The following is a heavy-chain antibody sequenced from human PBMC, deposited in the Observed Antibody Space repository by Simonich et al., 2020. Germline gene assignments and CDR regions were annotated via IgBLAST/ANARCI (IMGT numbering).Heavy chain of an antibody. CDR2: NNTNSGGT. Sequence: QVQLVQSGAEVKKPGASVKVSCKASGYTFTGYYMHWVRQAPGQGLGWMGRNNTNSGGTNYAQKFRGRVTMTRDTSISTAYMELSRLRSDDTAVYYCASGWDWGFSHMSDYWGQGTLVTVSS. V-gene: IGHV1-2*06. D-gene: IGHD7-27*01. J-gene: IGHJ4*02. CDR3: ASGWDWGFSHMSDY. CDR1: GYTFTGYY.